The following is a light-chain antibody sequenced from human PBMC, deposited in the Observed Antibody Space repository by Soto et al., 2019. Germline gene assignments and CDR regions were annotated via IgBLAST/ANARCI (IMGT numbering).Light chain of an antibody. CDR2: GAS. Sequence: VVTLSPGAVPLSPGERATLSCRASQSVSGMAWYQQIRGQAPRLLIYGASNRATGIPARFSGSGSGTDFTLTISSLEPEDFAVYYCQRRSSWPPIAFGQGTRLEIK. J-gene: IGKJ5*01. CDR1: QSVSG. V-gene: IGKV3-11*01. CDR3: QRRSSWPPIA.